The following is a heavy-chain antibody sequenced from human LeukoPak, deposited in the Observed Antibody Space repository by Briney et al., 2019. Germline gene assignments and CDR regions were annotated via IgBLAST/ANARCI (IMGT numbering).Heavy chain of an antibody. V-gene: IGHV3-48*03. CDR1: GFTFSSYE. Sequence: GGSLRLSCIASGFTFSSYEMSWIRQAPGKGLEWVSYISSSSGIFYADSVKGRFTISRDNAKNSLYLQMNSLRAEDTAVYYCARGFSYWGQGTLVTVSS. CDR3: ARGFSY. J-gene: IGHJ4*02. CDR2: ISSSSGI.